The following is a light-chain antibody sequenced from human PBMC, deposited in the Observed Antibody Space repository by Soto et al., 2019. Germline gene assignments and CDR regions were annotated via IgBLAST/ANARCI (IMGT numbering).Light chain of an antibody. Sequence: IVMTQSPATLSVSPGERATLSCRASQSVSSNLAWYQQKPGQAPRLLIYGVSTRATGIPARFSGSGSGTEFTLTISSLQSEDFAVYYCQQYNNWPFTFGPGTKVDIK. CDR2: GVS. CDR1: QSVSSN. CDR3: QQYNNWPFT. J-gene: IGKJ3*01. V-gene: IGKV3D-15*01.